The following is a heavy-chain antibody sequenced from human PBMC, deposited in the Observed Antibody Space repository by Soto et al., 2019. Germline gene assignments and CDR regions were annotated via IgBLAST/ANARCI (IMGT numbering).Heavy chain of an antibody. J-gene: IGHJ4*02. V-gene: IGHV3-53*01. CDR3: ARGVNELNY. Sequence: WGSLRLSCVASGFSVSGNYITWVRQAPGKGLEWVSVIYSGGGTHFADSVKGRFTISRDNSKNTVYLQMSSLRDEDTAVYYCARGVNELNYWGQGTLVTVSS. CDR2: IYSGGGT. D-gene: IGHD1-7*01. CDR1: GFSVSGNY.